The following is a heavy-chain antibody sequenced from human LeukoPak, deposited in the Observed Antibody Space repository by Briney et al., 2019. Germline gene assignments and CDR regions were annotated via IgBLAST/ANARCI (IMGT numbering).Heavy chain of an antibody. J-gene: IGHJ4*02. CDR1: GFTFNNCA. CDR2: TWYDGTHE. D-gene: IGHD1-26*01. Sequence: PGRSLRLSCAASGFTFNNCAMHWVRQAPGKGLEWVAVTWYDGTHESYADSVKGRFTISRDNSNSALYLDMTNLRVEDTAIYYCAKDWAPHSGSHFDYWGQGTLVTVSS. V-gene: IGHV3-33*06. CDR3: AKDWAPHSGSHFDY.